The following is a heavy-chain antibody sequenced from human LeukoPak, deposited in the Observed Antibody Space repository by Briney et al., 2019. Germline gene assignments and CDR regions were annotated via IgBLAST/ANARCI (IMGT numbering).Heavy chain of an antibody. CDR2: IWYDGSNE. D-gene: IGHD5-18*01. CDR3: ARARYAGYSYSNDY. Sequence: PGGSLRLSCAASGFTFSGYGMHWVRQAPGKGLEWVAVIWYDGSNEYYADSVKGRFTISRDNSKNTLYLQMNSLRAEDTAVYYCARARYAGYSYSNDYWGRGTLVTVSS. V-gene: IGHV3-33*01. CDR1: GFTFSGYG. J-gene: IGHJ4*02.